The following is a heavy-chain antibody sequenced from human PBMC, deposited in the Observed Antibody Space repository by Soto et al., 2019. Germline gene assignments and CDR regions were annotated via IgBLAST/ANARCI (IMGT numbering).Heavy chain of an antibody. Sequence: ASVKVSCKASGYTITSYAMHWVRQAPGQRLEWMGWINAGNGNTKYSQKFQGRVTITRDTPASTAYMELSSLRSEDTAVYYCARGNHYYYYMDVWGKGTTVTVSS. CDR1: GYTITSYA. CDR3: ARGNHYYYYMDV. V-gene: IGHV1-3*01. CDR2: INAGNGNT. J-gene: IGHJ6*03.